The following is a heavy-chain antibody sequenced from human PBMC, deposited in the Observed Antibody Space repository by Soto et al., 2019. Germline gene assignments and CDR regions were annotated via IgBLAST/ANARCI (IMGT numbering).Heavy chain of an antibody. CDR1: GFIFSSYT. CDR2: ISASSTYI. CDR3: ARGWLRDPWMY. Sequence: EVQLVESGGGLVKPGGSLRLSSAASGFIFSSYTMNWVRQAPGKGLEWVSSISASSTYIYYADSLKGRFTISRDNAYNSLYLQMTSLRAEDTAVYYCARGWLRDPWMYWGQGTLVTVSS. J-gene: IGHJ4*02. V-gene: IGHV3-21*01. D-gene: IGHD5-12*01.